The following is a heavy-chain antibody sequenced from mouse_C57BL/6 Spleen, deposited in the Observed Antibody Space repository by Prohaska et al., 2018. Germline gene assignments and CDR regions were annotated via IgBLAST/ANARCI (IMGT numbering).Heavy chain of an antibody. CDR2: IYPRSGNT. CDR1: FTSYG. D-gene: IGHD1-1*01. Sequence: FTSYGISWVKQRTGQGLEWIGEIYPRSGNTYYNEKFKGKATLTADKSSSTAYMELRSLTSEDSAVYFCARSSYGSSSYYAMDYWGQGTSVTVSS. V-gene: IGHV1-81*01. J-gene: IGHJ4*01. CDR3: ARSSYGSSSYYAMDY.